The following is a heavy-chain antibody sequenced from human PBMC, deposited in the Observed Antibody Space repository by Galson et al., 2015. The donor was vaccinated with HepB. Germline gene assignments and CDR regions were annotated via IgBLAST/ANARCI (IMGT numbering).Heavy chain of an antibody. CDR3: VIGYDSSGYSYYYYYGMDV. Sequence: SLRLSCAASGFTFSSYAMHWVRQAPGKGLEYVSAISSNGGSTYYADSVKGRFTISRDNSKNTLYLQMSSLRAEDTAVYYCVIGYDSSGYSYYYYYGMDVWGQGTTVTVSS. CDR1: GFTFSSYA. D-gene: IGHD3-22*01. J-gene: IGHJ6*02. V-gene: IGHV3-64D*06. CDR2: ISSNGGST.